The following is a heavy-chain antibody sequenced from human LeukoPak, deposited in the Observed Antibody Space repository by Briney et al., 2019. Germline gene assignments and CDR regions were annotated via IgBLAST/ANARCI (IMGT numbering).Heavy chain of an antibody. Sequence: GGSPRLSCAASGFTFSNYAMSWVRQAPGKGLEWVSAISDGGGNTYYADSVKGRFAISRDNSKNTLYLQMNSLGAEDTAVYYCAKQLGYCSTGTCYFTYWGQGTLVTVSS. CDR2: ISDGGGNT. D-gene: IGHD2-15*01. CDR1: GFTFSNYA. V-gene: IGHV3-23*01. J-gene: IGHJ4*02. CDR3: AKQLGYCSTGTCYFTY.